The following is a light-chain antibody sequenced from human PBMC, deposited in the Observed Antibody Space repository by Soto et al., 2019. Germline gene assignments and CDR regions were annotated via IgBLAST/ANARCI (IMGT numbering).Light chain of an antibody. CDR2: VND. CDR1: TSNIGENT. V-gene: IGLV1-44*01. CDR3: AAWDGSLSGHV. Sequence: QSALTQPPSVSGTLGQGVTISCSGSTSNIGENTVGWFQQLPGTAPKVLIYVNDKRPSGVPDRFSGSKSGTSAYLAISGLQSEDEADYYCAAWDGSLSGHVFGAGTKVT. J-gene: IGLJ1*01.